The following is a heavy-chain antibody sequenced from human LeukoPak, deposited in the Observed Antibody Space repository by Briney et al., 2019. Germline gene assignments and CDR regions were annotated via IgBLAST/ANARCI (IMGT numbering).Heavy chain of an antibody. V-gene: IGHV4-59*01. CDR3: ARGGYYGSGNDFRFDP. D-gene: IGHD3-10*01. J-gene: IGHJ5*02. Sequence: SSETLSLTCTVSGGSLSSYYWSCIRQPPGKGLEWIGYIYYSGSTNYNPSLKSRVTISVDTSKNQFSLKLTAVTAADTAVYFCARGGYYGSGNDFRFDPWGQGTLVTVSS. CDR1: GGSLSSYY. CDR2: IYYSGST.